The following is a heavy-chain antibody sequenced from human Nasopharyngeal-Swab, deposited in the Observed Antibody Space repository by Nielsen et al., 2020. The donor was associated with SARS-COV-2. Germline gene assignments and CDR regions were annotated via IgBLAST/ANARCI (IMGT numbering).Heavy chain of an antibody. CDR3: ATHYHDSSGYFQGDY. D-gene: IGHD3-22*01. Sequence: SETLSLTCTVSGASISSSSYYWGWIRQPPGEGLEWIGSIYYSGSTYYNPSLKSRVTISVDTSKNQFSLKLSSVTAADTAVYYCATHYHDSSGYFQGDYWGQGTLVTVSS. V-gene: IGHV4-39*01. CDR1: GASISSSSYY. J-gene: IGHJ4*02. CDR2: IYYSGST.